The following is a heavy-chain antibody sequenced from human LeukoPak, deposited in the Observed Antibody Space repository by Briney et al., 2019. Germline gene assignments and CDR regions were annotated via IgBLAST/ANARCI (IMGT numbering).Heavy chain of an antibody. J-gene: IGHJ5*02. Sequence: ASVKVSCKASGYSFTNYGISWVRQAPGQGLQWMGWISVNNADTNYAQNFQGRVTLTTDTSTGTAYMELRSLRSDDTAVYYCARDIKRSRARWENLGFDPWGQGTLVTVSS. CDR3: ARDIKRSRARWENLGFDP. D-gene: IGHD1-14*01. CDR2: ISVNNADT. V-gene: IGHV1-18*01. CDR1: GYSFTNYG.